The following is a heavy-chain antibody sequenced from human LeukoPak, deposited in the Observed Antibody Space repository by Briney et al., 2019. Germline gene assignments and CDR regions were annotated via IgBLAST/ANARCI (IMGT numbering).Heavy chain of an antibody. V-gene: IGHV1-69*04. CDR2: IIPILGIA. CDR1: GGTFSSYA. CDR3: ARERYGSGSYSPWYFDY. J-gene: IGHJ4*02. D-gene: IGHD3-10*01. Sequence: SVKVSCKASGGTFSSYAISWVRQAPGQGLEWMGRIIPILGIANYAQKFQGRVTITADKSTSTAYMELSSLRSEDTAVYYCARERYGSGSYSPWYFDYWGQGTLVTVSS.